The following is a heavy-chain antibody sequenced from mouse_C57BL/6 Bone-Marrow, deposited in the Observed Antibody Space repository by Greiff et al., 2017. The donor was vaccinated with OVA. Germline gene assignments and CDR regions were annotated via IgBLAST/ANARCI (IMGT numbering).Heavy chain of an antibody. D-gene: IGHD1-2*01. CDR1: GFTFSDYY. J-gene: IGHJ4*01. V-gene: IGHV5-16*01. CDR3: ARSFVYAMDY. Sequence: EVKVVESEGGLVQPGSSMKLSCTASGFTFSDYYMAWVRQVPEKGLEWVANINYDGSSTYYLDSLKSRFIISRDNAKNILYLQMSSLKSEDTATYYCARSFVYAMDYWGQGTSVTVSS. CDR2: INYDGSST.